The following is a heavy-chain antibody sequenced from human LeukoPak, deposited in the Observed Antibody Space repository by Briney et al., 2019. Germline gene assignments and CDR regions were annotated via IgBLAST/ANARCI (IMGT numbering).Heavy chain of an antibody. CDR2: IHHSGST. CDR3: AREYSSSSIDY. Sequence: PSETLSLTCTVSGGSISSSNWWSWVRQPPGKGLEWIGEIHHSGSTNYNPSLKSRVTISEDKPKNQFSLKLSSVTAADTAVYYCAREYSSSSIDYWGQGTLVTVSS. J-gene: IGHJ4*02. D-gene: IGHD6-6*01. V-gene: IGHV4-4*02. CDR1: GGSISSSNW.